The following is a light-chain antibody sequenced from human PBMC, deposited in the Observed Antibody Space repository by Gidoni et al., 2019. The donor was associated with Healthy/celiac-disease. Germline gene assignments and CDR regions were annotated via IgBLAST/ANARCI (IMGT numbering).Light chain of an antibody. CDR2: DAS. V-gene: IGKV1-33*01. CDR1: QDISNY. CDR3: QQYDNLPLFT. J-gene: IGKJ3*01. Sequence: DIEMTQSTSPLSASVGDRVTITCKSSQDISNYLNWYQQKPGKAPKLLIYDASNLETGVPSRFSGSGSGTDFTFTISSLQPEDIATYYCQQYDNLPLFTFGPGTKVEIK.